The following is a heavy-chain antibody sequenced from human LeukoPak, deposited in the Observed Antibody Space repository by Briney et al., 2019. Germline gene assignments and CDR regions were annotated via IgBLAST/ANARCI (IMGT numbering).Heavy chain of an antibody. D-gene: IGHD2-15*01. CDR3: ASGYCSGGSCYSVYFQH. V-gene: IGHV3-53*01. J-gene: IGHJ1*01. CDR1: GFAVNSNY. Sequence: GGSLRLSCAASGFAVNSNYMSWVRQAPGKGLEWVSVIYSGGNTYYADSVKGRFTISRDNAKNTLYLQMNSLRAENTAVYYCASGYCSGGSCYSVYFQHWGQGTLVTVSS. CDR2: IYSGGNT.